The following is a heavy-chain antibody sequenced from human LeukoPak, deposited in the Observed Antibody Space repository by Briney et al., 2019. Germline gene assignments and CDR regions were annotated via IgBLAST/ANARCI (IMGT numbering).Heavy chain of an antibody. J-gene: IGHJ4*02. CDR1: GYTFTSYY. Sequence: GASVKVSCKASGYTFTSYYMHWVRQAPGQGLEWMGRINPNSGSTNYAQKFQGRVTMTRDTSISTAYMELSRLRSDDTAVYYCARGLEKVGAIADFDYWGQGTLVTVSS. CDR2: INPNSGST. V-gene: IGHV1-2*06. CDR3: ARGLEKVGAIADFDY. D-gene: IGHD1-26*01.